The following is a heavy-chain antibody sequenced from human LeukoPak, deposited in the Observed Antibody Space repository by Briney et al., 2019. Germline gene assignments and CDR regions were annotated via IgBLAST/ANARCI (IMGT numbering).Heavy chain of an antibody. CDR1: GGTFSSYA. CDR3: AREVLWYSSRTARNWFDP. J-gene: IGHJ5*02. V-gene: IGHV1-69*05. Sequence: ASVKVSCKASGGTFSSYAISWVRQAPGQGLEWMGGIIPIFGTANYAQKFQGRVTITTDESTSTAYMELSSLRSEDTAVYYCAREVLWYSSRTARNWFDPWGQGTLVTVSS. CDR2: IIPIFGTA. D-gene: IGHD6-13*01.